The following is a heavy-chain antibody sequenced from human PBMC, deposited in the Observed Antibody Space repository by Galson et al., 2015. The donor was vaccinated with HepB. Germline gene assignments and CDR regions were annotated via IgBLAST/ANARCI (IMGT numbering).Heavy chain of an antibody. V-gene: IGHV3-30*04. CDR2: ISYDGNSK. Sequence: SLRLSCAASQFTFSTYAMHWVRQAPGKGLEWVAVISYDGNSKSYAHSVEGRFTISRDNSKNKLYLQTNSLRAEDTALYYCARDSQGDPFDYWGQGTLVVVSS. D-gene: IGHD3-16*01. CDR3: ARDSQGDPFDY. J-gene: IGHJ4*02. CDR1: QFTFSTYA.